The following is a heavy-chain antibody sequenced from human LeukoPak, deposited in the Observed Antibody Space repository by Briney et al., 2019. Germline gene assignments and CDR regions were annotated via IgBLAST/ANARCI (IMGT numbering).Heavy chain of an antibody. J-gene: IGHJ4*02. CDR2: ISSSSSYI. Sequence: GGSLRLSCAASGFTFCSYSMNWVRQAPGKGLEWVSSISSSSSYIYYADSVKGRFTISRDNAKNSLYLQMNSLRAEDTAVYYCARDEASTGTPDYWGQGTLVTVSS. CDR3: ARDEASTGTPDY. CDR1: GFTFCSYS. D-gene: IGHD1-1*01. V-gene: IGHV3-21*01.